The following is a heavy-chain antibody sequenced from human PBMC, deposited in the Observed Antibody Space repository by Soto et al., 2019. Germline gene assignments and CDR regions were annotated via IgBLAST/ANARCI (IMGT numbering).Heavy chain of an antibody. J-gene: IGHJ4*02. Sequence: EVQLLESGGGLVQPGGSLRLSCAASGFTFSSYAMSWVRQAPGKGLEWVSAINGSGGSTYYADSVKGRFTISRDNSKNTLYLQMNSLRAEDTAVYYCAQRGDYGDPGFDYWGQGTLVTVSS. CDR2: INGSGGST. D-gene: IGHD4-17*01. V-gene: IGHV3-23*01. CDR3: AQRGDYGDPGFDY. CDR1: GFTFSSYA.